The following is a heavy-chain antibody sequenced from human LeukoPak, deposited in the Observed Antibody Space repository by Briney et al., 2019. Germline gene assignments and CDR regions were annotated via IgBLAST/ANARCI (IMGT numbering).Heavy chain of an antibody. V-gene: IGHV3-30*18. J-gene: IGHJ6*02. CDR3: AKGLGIAVAGTGDYYYGMDV. CDR2: ISYDGSNK. D-gene: IGHD6-19*01. Sequence: GGSLRLSCAASGITFSSYGMHWVRQAPGKGLEWVAVISYDGSNKYYADSVKGQFTISRDNSKNTLYLQMDSLRTEDTALYYCAKGLGIAVAGTGDYYYGMDVWGQGTTVTVSS. CDR1: GITFSSYG.